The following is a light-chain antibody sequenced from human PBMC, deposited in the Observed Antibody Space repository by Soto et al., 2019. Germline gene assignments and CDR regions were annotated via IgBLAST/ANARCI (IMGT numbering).Light chain of an antibody. J-gene: IGKJ2*01. V-gene: IGKV1-5*01. CDR2: DAS. Sequence: DIQMTQSPSTLSASVGDRVTITCRASQSISSWLAWYQQKPGKAPKLLIYDASSLESGVPSRFSGSGSGTEFTLTISSLQPDDFATYYGQQYNSLMYTFGQGTKLEIK. CDR1: QSISSW. CDR3: QQYNSLMYT.